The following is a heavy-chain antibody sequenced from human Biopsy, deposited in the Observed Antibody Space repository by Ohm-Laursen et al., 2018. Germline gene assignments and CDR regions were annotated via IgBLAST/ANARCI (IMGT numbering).Heavy chain of an antibody. CDR3: ARFPDFWSGYYVDS. J-gene: IGHJ4*02. Sequence: GSLRLSCAASGFDVSSNYMSWIRQAPGKGLEWISYLSSRGSNIYYADSVKGRFTVSRDNANNSLFLQMNSLRAEDTAVYYCARFPDFWSGYYVDSWGQGTLVTVSS. V-gene: IGHV3-11*01. CDR1: GFDVSSNY. CDR2: LSSRGSNI. D-gene: IGHD3-3*01.